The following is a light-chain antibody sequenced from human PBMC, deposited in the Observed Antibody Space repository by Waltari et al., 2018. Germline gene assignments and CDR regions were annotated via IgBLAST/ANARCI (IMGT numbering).Light chain of an antibody. V-gene: IGKV3-11*01. CDR1: QSVRSY. J-gene: IGKJ4*01. CDR3: QQRSDWPT. Sequence: EIVLTQSPATLSLSPGERATLSCRASQSVRSYLVWYQQKPGQAPRLLIYDASNRATGIPARFSGSGSGTDFTLTISSLEPEDLAVYYCQQRSDWPTFGGGTKVEIK. CDR2: DAS.